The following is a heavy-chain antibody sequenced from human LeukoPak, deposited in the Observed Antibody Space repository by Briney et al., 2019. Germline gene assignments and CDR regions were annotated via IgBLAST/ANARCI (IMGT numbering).Heavy chain of an antibody. CDR2: MSAYNGDT. CDR1: GYTFTSYG. J-gene: IGHJ6*02. Sequence: ASLKVSCTVSGYTFTSYGISWVRHAPGQGHESMRWMSAYNGDTNYSQNLHGRVAMTPETSPSTASTGLRRLRSVATALCYCARARGLPGAAVTNSRYYYYYGMDVWGQGTTVTVSS. V-gene: IGHV1-18*01. CDR3: ARARGLPGAAVTNSRYYYYYGMDV. D-gene: IGHD4-17*01.